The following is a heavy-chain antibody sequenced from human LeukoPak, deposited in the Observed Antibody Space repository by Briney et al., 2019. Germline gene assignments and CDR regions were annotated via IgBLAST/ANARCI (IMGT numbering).Heavy chain of an antibody. J-gene: IGHJ4*02. Sequence: PGKSLRLSCAASGFTFSSYAMHWVRQAPGKGLEWVAVISYDGSNKYYADSVKGRFTISRDNSKNTLYLQMNSLRAEDTAVYYCARDGNYANTLDYWGQGTLVTVSS. CDR2: ISYDGSNK. D-gene: IGHD4-11*01. V-gene: IGHV3-30-3*01. CDR1: GFTFSSYA. CDR3: ARDGNYANTLDY.